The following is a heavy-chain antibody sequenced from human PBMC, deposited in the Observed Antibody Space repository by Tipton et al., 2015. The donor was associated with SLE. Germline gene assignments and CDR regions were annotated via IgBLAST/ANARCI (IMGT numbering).Heavy chain of an antibody. CDR2: INHSGST. V-gene: IGHV4-34*01. Sequence: TLSLTCAVYGGSFSAYYWSWIRQPPGKGLEWIGEINHSGSTNYNPSLKSRVTISVDTSKNQFSLKLSSVTAADTAVYYCANTIAVAGHTSFFDYWGQGTLVTVSS. D-gene: IGHD6-19*01. J-gene: IGHJ4*02. CDR3: ANTIAVAGHTSFFDY. CDR1: GGSFSAYY.